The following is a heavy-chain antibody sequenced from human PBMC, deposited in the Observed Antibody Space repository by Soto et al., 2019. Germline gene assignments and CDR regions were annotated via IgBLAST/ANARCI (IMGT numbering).Heavy chain of an antibody. CDR3: AKDRDDSSSWFGVYDY. J-gene: IGHJ4*02. V-gene: IGHV3-30*18. CDR1: GFTFSSYG. Sequence: GGSLRLSCAASGFTFSSYGMHWVRQAPGKGLEWVAVISYDGSNKYYADSVKGRFTISRDNSKNTLYLQMNSLRAEDTAVYYCAKDRDDSSSWFGVYDYWGQGTLVTVSS. CDR2: ISYDGSNK. D-gene: IGHD6-13*01.